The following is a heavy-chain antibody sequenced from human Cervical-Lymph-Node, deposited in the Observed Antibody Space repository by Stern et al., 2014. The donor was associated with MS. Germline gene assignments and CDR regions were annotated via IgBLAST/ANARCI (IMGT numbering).Heavy chain of an antibody. V-gene: IGHV1-58*01. Sequence: QLMQSGPEVNQPGTSVKVSCKASGFTFTSSAVQWVRQSRGQRLEWVGVIVVGSGNSNYAQKFQERVTIARDMSTSTVYMKLSSLRSEDAAVYDCAAEPMYYYDSLGALDIWGQGTMVTVSS. CDR3: AAEPMYYYDSLGALDI. J-gene: IGHJ3*02. CDR2: IVVGSGNS. D-gene: IGHD3-22*01. CDR1: GFTFTSSA.